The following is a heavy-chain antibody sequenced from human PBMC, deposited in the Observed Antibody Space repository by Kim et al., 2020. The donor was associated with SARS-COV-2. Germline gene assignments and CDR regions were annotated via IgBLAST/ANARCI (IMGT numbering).Heavy chain of an antibody. V-gene: IGHV3-64D*09. J-gene: IGHJ4*02. CDR1: GFTFSNFA. CDR2: ISSNGGST. CDR3: VGSDYSYGY. Sequence: GGSLRLSCSASGFTFSNFALHWVRQAPGKGLEYVSAISSNGGSTYYADSVKGRFTISRDNSKNTLFLQMSSMRAEDTAVYYCVGSDYSYGYWGQGTLVTVSS. D-gene: IGHD3-22*01.